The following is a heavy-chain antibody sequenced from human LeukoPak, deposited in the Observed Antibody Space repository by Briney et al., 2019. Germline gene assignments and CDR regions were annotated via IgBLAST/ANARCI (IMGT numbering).Heavy chain of an antibody. V-gene: IGHV3-7*01. CDR3: ARGPNFGDYVDFLDS. CDR2: IKQGGSQK. J-gene: IGHJ4*02. CDR1: GFTFSSHW. D-gene: IGHD4-17*01. Sequence: GGSLRLSCAASGFTFSSHWMTWVRLAPGKGLEWVANIKQGGSQKYYVDSVKGRFTISRDDAKSNLFLQMNNLRAEDSALYYCARGPNFGDYVDFLDSWGQGTLVTVSS.